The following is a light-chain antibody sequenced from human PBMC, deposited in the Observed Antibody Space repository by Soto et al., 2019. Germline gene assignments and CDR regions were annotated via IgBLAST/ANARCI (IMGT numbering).Light chain of an antibody. J-gene: IGLJ2*01. CDR2: EVS. CDR3: TSHAGSINLV. CDR1: SSDVGGYNY. Sequence: QSVLTQPPSASGSPGQSVTISCTGTSSDVGGYNYVSWYQQHPDKAPKLMIYEVSKRPSGVPDRFSGSKSGNTASLTVSGLQAEDEADYYCTSHAGSINLVFGGGTKVTVL. V-gene: IGLV2-8*01.